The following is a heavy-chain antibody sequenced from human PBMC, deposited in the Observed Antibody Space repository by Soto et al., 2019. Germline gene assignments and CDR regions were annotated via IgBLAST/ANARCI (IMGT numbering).Heavy chain of an antibody. J-gene: IGHJ6*02. CDR2: IYYSGST. CDR3: ARDPGIDYYYYGMDV. CDR1: GGSISSYY. V-gene: IGHV4-59*01. D-gene: IGHD3-10*01. Sequence: ETLSLTCTVSGGSISSYYWSWIRQPPGKGLEWIGYIYYSGSTNYNPSLKSRVTISVDTSKNQFSLKLSSVTAADTAVYYCARDPGIDYYYYGMDVWGQGTTVTVSS.